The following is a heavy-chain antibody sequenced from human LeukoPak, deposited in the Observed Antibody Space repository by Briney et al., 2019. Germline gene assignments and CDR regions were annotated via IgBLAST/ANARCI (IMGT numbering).Heavy chain of an antibody. Sequence: PSETLSLTCTVPGGSISSGGYYWSWIRQHPGKGLEWIGYTYYSGSTYYNPSLKSRVTISVDTSKNQFSLKLSSVTAADTAVYYCARDRGNTVTTPLGWFDPWGQGTLVTVSS. CDR1: GGSISSGGYY. J-gene: IGHJ5*02. CDR3: ARDRGNTVTTPLGWFDP. D-gene: IGHD4-17*01. V-gene: IGHV4-31*03. CDR2: TYYSGST.